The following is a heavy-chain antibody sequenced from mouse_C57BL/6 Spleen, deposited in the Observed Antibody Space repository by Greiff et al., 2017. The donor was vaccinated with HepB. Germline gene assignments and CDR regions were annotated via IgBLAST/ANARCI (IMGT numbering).Heavy chain of an antibody. Sequence: VQLQQSGPELVKPGASVKMSCKASGYTFTDYNMHWVKQSHGKSLEWIGYINPNNGGTSYNQKFKGKATLTVNKSSSTAYMELRSLTSEDSAVYYCARDYDEANWYFDVWGTGTTVTVSS. J-gene: IGHJ1*03. CDR1: GYTFTDYN. D-gene: IGHD2-3*01. CDR2: INPNNGGT. V-gene: IGHV1-22*01. CDR3: ARDYDEANWYFDV.